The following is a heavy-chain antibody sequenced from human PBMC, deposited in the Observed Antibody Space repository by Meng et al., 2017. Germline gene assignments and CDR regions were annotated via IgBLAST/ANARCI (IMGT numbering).Heavy chain of an antibody. V-gene: IGHV1-2*02. D-gene: IGHD3-10*01. CDR1: GYTFTGYY. CDR3: ARVYGSGLNDAFDI. CDR2: INPNSDGT. J-gene: IGHJ3*02. Sequence: ASVKVSCKASGYTFTGYYMHWVRQAPGQGLEWMGWINPNSDGTNYAQKFQGRVTMTRDTSISTAYMELSRLRSDDTAVYYCARVYGSGLNDAFDIWGQGTMVTVSS.